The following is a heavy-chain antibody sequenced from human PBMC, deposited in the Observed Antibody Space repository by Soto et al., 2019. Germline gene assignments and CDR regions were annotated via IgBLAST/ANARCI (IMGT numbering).Heavy chain of an antibody. D-gene: IGHD2-21*02. J-gene: IGHJ5*02. Sequence: PSETLFLTCTVSGGSISSGGYYWSWIRQHPGKGLEWIGYIYYSGSTYYNPSLKSRVTISVDTSKNQFSLKLSSVTAADTAVYYCARVLFVVVTAIWFDPWGQGTLVTVSS. V-gene: IGHV4-31*03. CDR3: ARVLFVVVTAIWFDP. CDR2: IYYSGST. CDR1: GGSISSGGYY.